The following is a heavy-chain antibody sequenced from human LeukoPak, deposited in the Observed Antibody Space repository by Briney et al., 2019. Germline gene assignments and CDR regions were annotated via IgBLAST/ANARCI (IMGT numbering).Heavy chain of an antibody. J-gene: IGHJ6*03. CDR2: ISGSGGST. D-gene: IGHD4-17*01. CDR1: GFTFSTYG. V-gene: IGHV3-23*01. Sequence: GGSLRLSCAVSGFTFSTYGMIWVRQAPGKGLEWVSAISGSGGSTYYVDSVKGRFTISRDNFKNTLYLQMNSLRAEDTAVYYCAKRSTVTTLYDYYYYMDVWGKGTTVTVSS. CDR3: AKRSTVTTLYDYYYYMDV.